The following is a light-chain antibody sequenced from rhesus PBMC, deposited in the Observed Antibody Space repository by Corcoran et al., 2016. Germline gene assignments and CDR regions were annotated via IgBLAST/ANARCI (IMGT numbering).Light chain of an antibody. J-gene: IGKJ3*01. V-gene: IGKV1-32*02. Sequence: DIQMSQSPSSLSASVGDRVTITCRASQDISSYLNWYQQKPGKAPKLLIYYANSLASGVPSRFSGSGSGTDFTLTISSLQPEYFATYYCQQGNSNPPTFGPGTKLDIK. CDR2: YAN. CDR1: QDISSY. CDR3: QQGNSNPPT.